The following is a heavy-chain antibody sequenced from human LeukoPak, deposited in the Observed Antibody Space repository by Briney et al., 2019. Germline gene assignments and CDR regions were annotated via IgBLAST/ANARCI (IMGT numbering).Heavy chain of an antibody. D-gene: IGHD3-22*01. CDR2: IRSKAYGGTT. Sequence: PGGSLRLSCTTSGFXFGDYAISWVRQAPGKGLEWVGFIRSKAYGGTTEYAASVKGRFTISRDDSKSIAYLQMNSLKTEDTAVYSCQTYYYDTSGYYYIDQWGQGTLVTVSS. J-gene: IGHJ4*02. CDR3: QTYYYDTSGYYYIDQ. CDR1: GFXFGDYA. V-gene: IGHV3-49*04.